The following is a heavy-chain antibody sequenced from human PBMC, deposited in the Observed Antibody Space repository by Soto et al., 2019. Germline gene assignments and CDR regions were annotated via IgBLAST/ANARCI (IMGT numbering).Heavy chain of an antibody. J-gene: IGHJ6*02. D-gene: IGHD3-3*01. CDR3: ARGSISVEVVTLYYSYYGMDV. Sequence: ASVKVSCKASGYTFTSYDINWVRQATGQGLEWMGWMNPNSGNTGYAQKFQGRVTMTRNTSISTAYMELSSLRSEDTAVYYCARGSISVEVVTLYYSYYGMDVWGQGTTVTVSS. CDR2: MNPNSGNT. CDR1: GYTFTSYD. V-gene: IGHV1-8*01.